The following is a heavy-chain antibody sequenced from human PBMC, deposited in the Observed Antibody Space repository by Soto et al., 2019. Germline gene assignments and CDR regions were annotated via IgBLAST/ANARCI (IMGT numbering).Heavy chain of an antibody. J-gene: IGHJ6*03. Sequence: GESLKISCKGSGYSFTSYLIGWVRQMPGKGLEWMGIIYPGDSDTRYSPSFQGQVTISADKSISTAYLQWSSLKASDTAMYYCARHPPTWSSRGDYYYYMDVWGKGTTVTVSS. CDR1: GYSFTSYL. CDR2: IYPGDSDT. D-gene: IGHD2-8*02. CDR3: ARHPPTWSSRGDYYYYMDV. V-gene: IGHV5-51*01.